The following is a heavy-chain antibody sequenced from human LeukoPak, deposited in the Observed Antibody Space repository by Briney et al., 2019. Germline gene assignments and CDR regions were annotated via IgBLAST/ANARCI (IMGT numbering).Heavy chain of an antibody. CDR2: ISYSGST. CDR3: ATDSNRGILEWFQY. J-gene: IGHJ1*01. CDR1: GGSMSNYY. Sequence: PSETLSLTCTVSGGSMSNYYWGWIRQPPGKGLEWIGSISYSGSTYYNPSLKSRVTISVDTSKNHFSLKLSSVTAADTAVYYCATDSNRGILEWFQYWGQGSLVTVSS. V-gene: IGHV4-39*02. D-gene: IGHD3-3*01.